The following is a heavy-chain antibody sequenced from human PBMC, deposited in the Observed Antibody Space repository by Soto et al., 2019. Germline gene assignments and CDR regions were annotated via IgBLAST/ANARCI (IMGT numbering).Heavy chain of an antibody. Sequence: PGESLKISCKGSGYSFTSYWIGWVRQMPGKGLEWMGIIYPGDSDTRYSPSFQGQVTISADKSISTAYLQWSSLKASDTAMYYCARHETYYDILTGYYNKGYSFDSWGQGPLVTVSS. CDR2: IYPGDSDT. J-gene: IGHJ4*02. D-gene: IGHD3-9*01. CDR1: GYSFTSYW. V-gene: IGHV5-51*01. CDR3: ARHETYYDILTGYYNKGYSFDS.